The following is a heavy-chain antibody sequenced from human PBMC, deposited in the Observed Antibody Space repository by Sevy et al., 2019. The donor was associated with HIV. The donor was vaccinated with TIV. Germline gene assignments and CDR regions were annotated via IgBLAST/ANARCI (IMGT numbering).Heavy chain of an antibody. V-gene: IGHV3-23*01. CDR1: GFTFTNYA. J-gene: IGHJ3*02. Sequence: GGSLRLSCAASGFTFTNYAMNWVRQAPGKGLEWVSTIFGARGVIYGADSLKGRFTISRDNSKNTLYLQMDSLRAEDTAVYYCAGGRYDSSGSFDAFDIWGQGTMVTVSS. CDR3: AGGRYDSSGSFDAFDI. D-gene: IGHD3-22*01. CDR2: IFGARGVI.